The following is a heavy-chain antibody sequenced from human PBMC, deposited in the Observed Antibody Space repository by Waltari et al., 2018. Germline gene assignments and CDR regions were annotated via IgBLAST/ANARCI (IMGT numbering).Heavy chain of an antibody. V-gene: IGHV1-2*06. D-gene: IGHD3-3*01. CDR2: INPNRGGT. Sequence: QVQLVQSGAEVKKPGASVKVSCKASGYTFTGYYMHWVRQAPGQGLEWRRRINPNRGGTNYAQKFQGRVTMTRDTSISTAYMELSRLRSDDTAVYYCARTEEIRFLEWLPQSYYYYGMDVWGQGTTVTVSS. CDR1: GYTFTGYY. CDR3: ARTEEIRFLEWLPQSYYYYGMDV. J-gene: IGHJ6*02.